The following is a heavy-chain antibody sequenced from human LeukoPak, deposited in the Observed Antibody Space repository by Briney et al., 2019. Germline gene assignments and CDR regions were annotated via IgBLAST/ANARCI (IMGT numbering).Heavy chain of an antibody. V-gene: IGHV4-61*02. CDR2: IYTSGST. J-gene: IGHJ4*02. Sequence: PSETLSLTCTVSGGSISSGSYYWSWIRQPAGKGLEWIGRIYTSGSTNYNPSLKSRVTISVDTSKNQFSLKLSSVTAADAAVYYCARLRYGVIYFDYWGQGSLVTVSS. D-gene: IGHD3-10*01. CDR1: GGSISSGSYY. CDR3: ARLRYGVIYFDY.